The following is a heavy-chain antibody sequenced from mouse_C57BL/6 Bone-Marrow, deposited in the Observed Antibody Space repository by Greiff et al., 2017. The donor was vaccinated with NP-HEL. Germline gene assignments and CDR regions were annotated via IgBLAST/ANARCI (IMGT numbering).Heavy chain of an antibody. J-gene: IGHJ1*01. Sequence: VQLVESGAELAKPGASVKMSCKASGYTFTSYWMHWVKQRPGQGLEWIGYINPSTGYTEYNQKFKDKATLTADKSSSTAYMQLSSLTSEDSAVYYCARRVTTVPYWYFDVWGAGTTVTVSS. V-gene: IGHV1-7*01. CDR3: ARRVTTVPYWYFDV. CDR1: GYTFTSYW. D-gene: IGHD1-1*01. CDR2: INPSTGYT.